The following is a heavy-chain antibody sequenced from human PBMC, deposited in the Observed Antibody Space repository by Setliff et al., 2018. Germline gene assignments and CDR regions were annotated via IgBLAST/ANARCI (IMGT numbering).Heavy chain of an antibody. CDR3: ARGRAGHSGH. Sequence: SETLSLTCAVSGSAISSGHYWGWIRQPPGKGGLEWIGSFRPSGRTYYNPSLKSRVTISLDTSRKQFSLKLTSVTAADTGVYYCARGRAGHSGHWGQGTLVTVSS. V-gene: IGHV4-38-2*01. CDR2: FRPSGRT. D-gene: IGHD6-19*01. CDR1: GSAISSGHY. J-gene: IGHJ4*02.